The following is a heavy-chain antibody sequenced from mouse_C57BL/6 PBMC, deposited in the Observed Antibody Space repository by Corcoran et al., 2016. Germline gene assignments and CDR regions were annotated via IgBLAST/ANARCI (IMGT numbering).Heavy chain of an antibody. D-gene: IGHD1-1*01. V-gene: IGHV1-80*01. CDR3: AREGGYYYGSSWYFDV. J-gene: IGHJ1*03. CDR2: IYPGDGDT. CDR1: GYAFSSYW. Sequence: QVQLQQSGAELVKPGASVKLSCKASGYAFSSYWMNWVKQRPGKGLEWIGQIYPGDGDTNYNGKFKGKATLTADKSSSTAYMQLSSLTSEDSAVYFCAREGGYYYGSSWYFDVWGTGTTVTVSS.